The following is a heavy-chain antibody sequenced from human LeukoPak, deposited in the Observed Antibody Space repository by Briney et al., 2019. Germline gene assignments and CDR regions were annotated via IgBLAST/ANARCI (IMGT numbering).Heavy chain of an antibody. J-gene: IGHJ6*02. CDR3: ARDGFYYDSSGYYLSYGMDV. D-gene: IGHD3-22*01. Sequence: EASVKVSCKASGYTFTSYYMHWVRQAPGQGLEWMGIINPSGGSTSYAQKFQGRVTMTRDTPTSTVYMELSSLRSEDTAVYYCARDGFYYDSSGYYLSYGMDVWGQGTTVTVSS. CDR1: GYTFTSYY. CDR2: INPSGGST. V-gene: IGHV1-46*01.